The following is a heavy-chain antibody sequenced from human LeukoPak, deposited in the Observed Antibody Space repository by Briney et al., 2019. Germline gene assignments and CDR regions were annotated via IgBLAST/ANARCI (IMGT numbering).Heavy chain of an antibody. D-gene: IGHD3-22*01. CDR3: AREKRTFEGSGYFHDY. CDR2: IYTSGST. V-gene: IGHV4-4*07. Sequence: SETMSLTCTVAAGSISNYYWSWIRQPAGKGLEWIGRIYTSGSTDYNPSRKSRVTMSVATSNNQFSLKLSSVTAADTAVYYCAREKRTFEGSGYFHDYWGQGALVTVSS. CDR1: AGSISNYY. J-gene: IGHJ4*02.